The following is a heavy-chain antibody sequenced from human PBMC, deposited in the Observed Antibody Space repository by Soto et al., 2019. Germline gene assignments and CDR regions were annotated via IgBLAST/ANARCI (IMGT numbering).Heavy chain of an antibody. CDR2: ISGSGGST. Sequence: GGSLRLSCAASGFTFSSYAMSWVRQAPGKGLEWVSAISGSGGSTYYADSVKGRFTISRDNSKNTLYLQMNSLRAEDTAVYYCAKGGGGGDYYYYYMDVWGKGTTVTVSS. D-gene: IGHD3-10*01. J-gene: IGHJ6*03. CDR3: AKGGGGGDYYYYYMDV. V-gene: IGHV3-23*01. CDR1: GFTFSSYA.